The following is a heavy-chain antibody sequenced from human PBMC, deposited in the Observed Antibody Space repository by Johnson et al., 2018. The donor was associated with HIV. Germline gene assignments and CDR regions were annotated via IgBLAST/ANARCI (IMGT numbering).Heavy chain of an antibody. CDR1: GFTFSSYA. V-gene: IGHV3-30*04. CDR3: ARVRSGRENVFDI. D-gene: IGHD2-15*01. J-gene: IGHJ3*02. CDR2: ISYDGRNK. Sequence: QVQLVESGGGVVQPGRSLRLSCAASGFTFSSYAMHWVRQAPGMGLEWVADISYDGRNKYYADSVKGRFTISRDNSKSTLYLQMNSLRAEDKAVYYCARVRSGRENVFDIWGQGTMVTVSS.